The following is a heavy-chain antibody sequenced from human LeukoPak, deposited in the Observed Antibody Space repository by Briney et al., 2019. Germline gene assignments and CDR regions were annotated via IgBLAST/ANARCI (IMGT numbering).Heavy chain of an antibody. V-gene: IGHV1-8*01. CDR3: ARDRLWLGDGVGLDP. J-gene: IGHJ5*02. CDR2: MNPNSGNT. CDR1: GYTSTRYD. Sequence: ASVKVSCKASGYTSTRYDINWVRQATRQGLEWTGSMNPNSGNTGYAQKFQGRVTMTRNTSISTAYMELSSLRSEDTAVYYCARDRLWLGDGVGLDPWGQGILVTVTS. D-gene: IGHD3-10*01.